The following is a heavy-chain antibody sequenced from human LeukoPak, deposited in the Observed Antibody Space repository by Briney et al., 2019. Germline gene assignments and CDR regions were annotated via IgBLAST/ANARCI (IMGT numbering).Heavy chain of an antibody. CDR2: ISYDGSNK. J-gene: IGHJ4*02. CDR3: ARGWSYGDYDPAFYFDY. V-gene: IGHV3-30-3*01. Sequence: PGGSLRLSCAASGFTFSSYAMHWVRQAPGKGLEWVAVISYDGSNKYYADSVKGRFTISRDNSKNTLYLQMNSLRAEDTAVHYCARGWSYGDYDPAFYFDYWGQGTLVTVSS. CDR1: GFTFSSYA. D-gene: IGHD4-17*01.